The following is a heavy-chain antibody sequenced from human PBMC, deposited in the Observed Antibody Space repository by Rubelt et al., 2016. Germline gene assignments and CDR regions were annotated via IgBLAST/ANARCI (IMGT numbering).Heavy chain of an antibody. CDR2: VYYSGST. Sequence: QVQLQESGPGLVKSSETLPLTCTVSGGSISSSGYYWGWVRQPPGKGLEWIGTVYYSGSTSYSPSLKSRVTISVDASKNQVSRRLSSVTSADTAVYDCTSDGVRSSGPHDSWGQGTLVTVAA. V-gene: IGHV4-39*07. J-gene: IGHJ4*02. CDR3: TSDGVRSSGPHDS. D-gene: IGHD3-22*01. CDR1: GGSISSSGYY.